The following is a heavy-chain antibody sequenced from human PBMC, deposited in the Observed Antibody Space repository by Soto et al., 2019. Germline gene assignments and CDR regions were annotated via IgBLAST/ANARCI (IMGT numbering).Heavy chain of an antibody. CDR3: AKGLSSGIYYYMDV. D-gene: IGHD3-10*01. J-gene: IGHJ6*03. Sequence: PGGSLRLSCAASGFTFSSYAMSWVRQAPGKGLEWVSAMSGSGGVTYYADSVKGRFTISRDNSKNTLYLQMNSLRAEDTAVYYCAKGLSSGIYYYMDVWGKGTTVTVSS. CDR2: MSGSGGVT. CDR1: GFTFSSYA. V-gene: IGHV3-23*01.